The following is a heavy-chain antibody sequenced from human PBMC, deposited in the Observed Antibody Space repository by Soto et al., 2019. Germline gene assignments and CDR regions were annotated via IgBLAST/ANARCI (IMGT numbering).Heavy chain of an antibody. Sequence: SLRLSCAASGFTFSSYWMDWVRQAPRKGLEWVANIKKDGSDTYYVDPVKGRFTISRDNAKNSLYLQMDSLRVEDTAVYYCGKVADSGYYTVERWGQGTLVTVSS. CDR2: IKKDGSDT. D-gene: IGHD3-22*01. CDR3: GKVADSGYYTVER. CDR1: GFTFSSYW. J-gene: IGHJ4*02. V-gene: IGHV3-7*03.